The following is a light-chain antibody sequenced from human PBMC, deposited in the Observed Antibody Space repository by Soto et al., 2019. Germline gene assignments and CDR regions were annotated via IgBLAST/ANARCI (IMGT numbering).Light chain of an antibody. CDR2: EVS. J-gene: IGLJ1*01. CDR1: SSDVGSYNR. CDR3: SSFTSSSTYV. Sequence: QCVLTQPPSGSGSPLQSVASSCTGTSSDVGSYNRVAWYQQPPGTAPKLMIYEVSNRPSGVPDRFSGSKSGNTASLTISGLQAEDEAAYYCSSFTSSSTYVFGTGTKVTVL. V-gene: IGLV2-18*02.